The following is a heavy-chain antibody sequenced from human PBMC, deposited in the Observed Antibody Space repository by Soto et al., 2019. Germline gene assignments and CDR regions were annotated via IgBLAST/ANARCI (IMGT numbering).Heavy chain of an antibody. Sequence: SETLSLTCTVSGGSISSYYWIWIRQPPGKGLEWIGYIYYSGSTNYNPSLKSRVTISVDTSKNQSSLKLSSVTAADTAVYYCAGGDSSGYYFGAEYFQHWGQGILVTVSS. CDR3: AGGDSSGYYFGAEYFQH. D-gene: IGHD3-22*01. J-gene: IGHJ1*01. V-gene: IGHV4-59*01. CDR2: IYYSGST. CDR1: GGSISSYY.